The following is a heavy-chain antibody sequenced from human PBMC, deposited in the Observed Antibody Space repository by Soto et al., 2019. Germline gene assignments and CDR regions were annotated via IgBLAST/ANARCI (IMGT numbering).Heavy chain of an antibody. D-gene: IGHD3-3*01. Sequence: ASVKVSCKASGFTFTSSAVQWVRQARGQRLEWIGWMNPNSGNTGYAQKFQGRVTMTRNTSISTAYMELSSLRSEDTAVYYCARGRYYDFWSGYYHFDYWGQGTLVTVSS. CDR1: GFTFTSSA. V-gene: IGHV1-8*02. J-gene: IGHJ4*02. CDR3: ARGRYYDFWSGYYHFDY. CDR2: MNPNSGNT.